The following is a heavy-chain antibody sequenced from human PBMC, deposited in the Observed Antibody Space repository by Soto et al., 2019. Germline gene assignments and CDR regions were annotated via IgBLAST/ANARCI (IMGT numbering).Heavy chain of an antibody. D-gene: IGHD3-3*01. J-gene: IGHJ6*03. Sequence: PGESLKISCKGSGYSFTSYWIGWVRQMPGKGLEWMGIIYPGDSDTRYSPSFQGQVTISADKSISTAYLQWSSLKASDTAMYYCARLFGVVPWHPHYYYYMDVWGKGTTVTVSS. CDR3: ARLFGVVPWHPHYYYYMDV. V-gene: IGHV5-51*01. CDR2: IYPGDSDT. CDR1: GYSFTSYW.